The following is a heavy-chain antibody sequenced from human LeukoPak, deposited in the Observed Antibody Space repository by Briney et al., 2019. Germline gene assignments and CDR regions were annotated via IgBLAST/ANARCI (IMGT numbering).Heavy chain of an antibody. CDR1: GGTFSSYA. D-gene: IGHD5-18*01. CDR3: ARVYRGYSYGSGKYYFDY. J-gene: IGHJ4*02. Sequence: GASVKVSCKSSGGTFSSYAISLVRQAPGQGLEWMGGIIPIFGTANCAQKLQGRVTITADESTSTAYMELSSLRSEDTAVYYCARVYRGYSYGSGKYYFDYWGQGTLVTVSS. CDR2: IIPIFGTA. V-gene: IGHV1-69*13.